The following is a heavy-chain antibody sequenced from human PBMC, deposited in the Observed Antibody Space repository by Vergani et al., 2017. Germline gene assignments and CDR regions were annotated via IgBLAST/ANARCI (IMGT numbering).Heavy chain of an antibody. CDR3: VRARCSGPCFMSNGFES. CDR2: IKSDGSIT. CDR1: GFSFSGYW. V-gene: IGHV3-74*01. D-gene: IGHD5-12*01. J-gene: IGHJ5*01. Sequence: EVQLVESGGGLIHPGGSLRLSCEGSGFSFSGYWMHWVRQSPEKGLVWVSRIKSDGSITNYADSVKGRFTISRDNAKNTLYLEMNSLRGDDTAIYYCVRARCSGPCFMSNGFESWGQGTLVTVSS.